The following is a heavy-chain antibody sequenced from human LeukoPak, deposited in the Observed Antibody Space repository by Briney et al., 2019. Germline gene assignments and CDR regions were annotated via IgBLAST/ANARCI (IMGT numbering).Heavy chain of an antibody. J-gene: IGHJ4*02. CDR1: GFTFRNYA. Sequence: GGALRLSCGAPGFTFRNYAIHWGRPAPGKGLEWVAVISYDGSNKYYADSVKGRFTISRDNSKNTLYLQMNSLRAEDTAVYYCAVLDYWGQGTLVTVSS. D-gene: IGHD3-10*01. CDR2: ISYDGSNK. V-gene: IGHV3-30-3*01. CDR3: AVLDY.